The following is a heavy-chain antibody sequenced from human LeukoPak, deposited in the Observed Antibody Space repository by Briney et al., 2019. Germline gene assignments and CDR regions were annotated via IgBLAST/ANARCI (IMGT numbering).Heavy chain of an antibody. CDR2: IYYSGST. V-gene: IGHV4-34*01. D-gene: IGHD4-17*01. J-gene: IGHJ3*02. CDR1: GGSFSGYY. CDR3: ARVYYGDFDDAFDI. Sequence: SETLSLTCAVYGGSFSGYYWSWIRQPPGKGLEWIGSIYYSGSTYYNPSLKSRVTISVDTSKNQFSLKLSSVTAADTAVYYCARVYYGDFDDAFDIWGQGTMVTVSS.